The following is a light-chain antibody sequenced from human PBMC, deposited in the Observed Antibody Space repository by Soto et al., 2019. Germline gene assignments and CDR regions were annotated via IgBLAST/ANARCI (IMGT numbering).Light chain of an antibody. CDR1: QSVSSSY. CDR3: HQYGSSPPWT. Sequence: EIVLTQSPGTLSLSPGERATLSCRASQSVSSSYLAWSQQRTGQAPRLLIYETSSRATGIPDRFSGSGSGTDFTLTISRLEPKDFAVYYCHQYGSSPPWTFGQGTKVEIK. V-gene: IGKV3-20*01. CDR2: ETS. J-gene: IGKJ1*01.